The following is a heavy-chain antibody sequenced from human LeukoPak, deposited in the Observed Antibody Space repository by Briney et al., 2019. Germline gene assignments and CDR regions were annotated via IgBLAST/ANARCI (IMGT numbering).Heavy chain of an antibody. V-gene: IGHV4-59*01. J-gene: IGHJ5*02. CDR1: GVSISSYY. CDR3: ARGRTYYYDSSGALWFDP. CDR2: IYYSGST. Sequence: SETLSLTCTVSGVSISSYYWSWIRQPPGKGLEWIGYIYYSGSTNYNPSLKSRVTISVDTSKNQFSLKLSSVTAADTAVYYCARGRTYYYDSSGALWFDPWGQGTLVTVSS. D-gene: IGHD3-22*01.